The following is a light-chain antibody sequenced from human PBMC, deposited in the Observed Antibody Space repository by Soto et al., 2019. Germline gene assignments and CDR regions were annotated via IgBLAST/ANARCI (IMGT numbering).Light chain of an antibody. J-gene: IGKJ1*01. CDR3: QQYGSSGT. V-gene: IGKV3-20*01. CDR1: QSVSSSY. Sequence: VLKQSPGTLSLSPGERATLSCRASQSVSSSYLAWYQQKPGQAPRLLIYGASSRATGIPDRFSGSGSGTDFTLTISRLEPEDFAVYYCQQYGSSGTFGQ. CDR2: GAS.